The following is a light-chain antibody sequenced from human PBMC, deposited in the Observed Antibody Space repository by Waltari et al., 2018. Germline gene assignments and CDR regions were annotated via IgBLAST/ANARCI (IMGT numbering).Light chain of an antibody. V-gene: IGKV3-15*01. CDR2: HAG. Sequence: IVLTQSPATLSVTPGETVTISCSASQNINFDLAWYQHKPGQAHRPLIYHAGVTATGGPDRFSGSGSWTDFSLTISSLQSEDFAVYYCQQFNDWLLVTFGGGTKVEIK. J-gene: IGKJ4*01. CDR1: QNINFD. CDR3: QQFNDWLLVT.